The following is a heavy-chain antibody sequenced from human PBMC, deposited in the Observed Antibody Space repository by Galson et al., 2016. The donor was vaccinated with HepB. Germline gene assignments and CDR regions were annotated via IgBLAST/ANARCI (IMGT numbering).Heavy chain of an antibody. J-gene: IGHJ2*01. D-gene: IGHD6-19*01. V-gene: IGHV3-48*02. CDR1: GFTFTNYS. CDR2: ISSRSGST. CDR3: ARVGYSSGWLDWFFDL. Sequence: SLRLSCAASGFTFTNYSINWVRQAPGKGLEWVSYISSRSGSTYYADSVKGRFTISRDSAKNSLFLHMNSLREEDTAVYYCARVGYSSGWLDWFFDLWGRGTLVTVSS.